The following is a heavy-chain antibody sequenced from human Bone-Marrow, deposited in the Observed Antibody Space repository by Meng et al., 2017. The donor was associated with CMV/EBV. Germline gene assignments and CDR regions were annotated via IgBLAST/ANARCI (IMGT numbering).Heavy chain of an antibody. J-gene: IGHJ6*02. CDR1: GDSVSSNSAA. D-gene: IGHD6-6*01. CDR2: TYYRSKWYN. V-gene: IGHV6-1*01. Sequence: SETLSLTCATSGDSVSSNSAAWNWIRQSPSRGLEWLGRTYYRSKWYNDYAISVKSRITINPDTSKNQFSLQLNSVTPEDTAVYYCAREWRIAAPREGFNYYGMDVWGQGTTVTVSS. CDR3: AREWRIAAPREGFNYYGMDV.